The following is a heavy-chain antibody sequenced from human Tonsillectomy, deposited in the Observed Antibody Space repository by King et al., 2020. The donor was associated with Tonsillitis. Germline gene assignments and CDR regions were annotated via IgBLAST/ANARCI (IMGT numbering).Heavy chain of an antibody. V-gene: IGHV3-13*01. CDR2: LVTAGGT. D-gene: IGHD2-8*01. CDR3: RAVTTNGDFDY. CDR1: GFTFSSSYD. Sequence: QLVQSGGGLVQPGGSMRLSCAVSGFTFSSSYDMYWVRQPTGKGLEWVSALVTAGGTDYSGSVKGRFPIPRDNAKDSLYLHMNSLRVGDTAVYYCRAVTTNGDFDYWGQGTLVTVSS. J-gene: IGHJ4*02.